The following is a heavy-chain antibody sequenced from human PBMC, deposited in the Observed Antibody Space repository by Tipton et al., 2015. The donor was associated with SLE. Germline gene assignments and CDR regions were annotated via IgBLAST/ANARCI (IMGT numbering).Heavy chain of an antibody. V-gene: IGHV3-30*02. Sequence: GSLRLSCTASGFTFTNYGMHWVRQAPGKGLDWVAFIRFDGSDKYYADSVKGRFTISRDNSKSTLYLQMNSLRPEDTALYYCARILTVFDYWGQGTLVTVSS. CDR3: ARILTVFDY. CDR2: IRFDGSDK. D-gene: IGHD4-17*01. J-gene: IGHJ4*02. CDR1: GFTFTNYG.